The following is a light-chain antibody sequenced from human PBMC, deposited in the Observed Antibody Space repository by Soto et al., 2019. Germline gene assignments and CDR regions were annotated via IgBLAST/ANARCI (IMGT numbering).Light chain of an antibody. J-gene: IGLJ2*01. CDR1: TSNIGSSY. Sequence: QPLLTQPPSASGTPGQRVTISCSGSTSNIGSSYVYWYQQLPGTAPKLLIFRNNQRPSGVPDRFSGSKSGTSASLAISGLRSEDEADYYCAGWDASLSGHVVFGGGTKLTVL. CDR2: RNN. V-gene: IGLV1-47*01. CDR3: AGWDASLSGHVV.